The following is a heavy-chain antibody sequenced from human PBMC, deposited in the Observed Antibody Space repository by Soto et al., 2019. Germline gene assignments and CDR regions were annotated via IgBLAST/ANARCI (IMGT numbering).Heavy chain of an antibody. Sequence: ASETLSLTCAVYGGSFSGYYWSWVRQPPGGVLEWIGEINHSGSTNYNPSLKSRVTISVDTSKNQFSLKLSSVTAADTAVYYCARGKGRRITIFGVARGGMDVWGQGTTVTVSS. CDR2: INHSGST. D-gene: IGHD3-3*01. CDR3: ARGKGRRITIFGVARGGMDV. CDR1: GGSFSGYY. V-gene: IGHV4-34*01. J-gene: IGHJ6*02.